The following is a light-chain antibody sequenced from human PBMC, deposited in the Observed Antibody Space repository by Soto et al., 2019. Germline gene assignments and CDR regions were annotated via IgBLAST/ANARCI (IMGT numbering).Light chain of an antibody. V-gene: IGKV3-20*01. J-gene: IGKJ3*01. CDR3: QQDGSSPLS. Sequence: SVLTQSPGTLSLSPGERATLSCMASQSVSSSYLAWYQQKPGQAPRLLIYGASSRATGIPARFSGSGSGTDFTLTISRLSPEDFVVYYCQQDGSSPLSFGPVTKLDIK. CDR1: QSVSSSY. CDR2: GAS.